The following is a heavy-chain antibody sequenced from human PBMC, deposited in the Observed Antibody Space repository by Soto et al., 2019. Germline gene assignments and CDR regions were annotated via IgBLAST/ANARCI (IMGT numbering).Heavy chain of an antibody. J-gene: IGHJ3*02. Sequence: ASVKVSCKASGYPFTSYGISWVRQAPGQGLEWMGWISAYNGNTNYAQKLQGRVTMTTDTSTSTAYMELRSLRSDDTAVYYCARWEKQWLVPDAFDIWGQGTMVTVSS. CDR1: GYPFTSYG. V-gene: IGHV1-18*04. D-gene: IGHD6-19*01. CDR3: ARWEKQWLVPDAFDI. CDR2: ISAYNGNT.